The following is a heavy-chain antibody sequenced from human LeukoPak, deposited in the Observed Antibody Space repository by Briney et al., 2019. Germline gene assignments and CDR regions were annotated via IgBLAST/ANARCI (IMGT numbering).Heavy chain of an antibody. CDR2: ISYDGSNK. CDR3: ARSTVASQFFYYYGMDV. D-gene: IGHD4-23*01. CDR1: GFTFNTYA. Sequence: GGSLRLSCVASGFTFNTYAIHWVRQAPGKGLEWVAVISYDGSNKYYEDSVKGRFTISRDNSKNTLYLQMNSLRAEDTAVYYCARSTVASQFFYYYGMDVWGQGTTVTDSS. V-gene: IGHV3-30-3*01. J-gene: IGHJ6*02.